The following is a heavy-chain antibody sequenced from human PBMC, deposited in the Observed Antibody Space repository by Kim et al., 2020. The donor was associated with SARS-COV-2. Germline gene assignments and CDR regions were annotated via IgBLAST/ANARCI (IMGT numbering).Heavy chain of an antibody. V-gene: IGHV7-4-1*02. CDR3: AREVVAATPRIDY. D-gene: IGHD2-15*01. J-gene: IGHJ4*02. Sequence: YAQGFTGRFVFSLDTSVSTAYLQISSLKAEDTAVYYCAREVVAATPRIDYWGQGTLVTVSS.